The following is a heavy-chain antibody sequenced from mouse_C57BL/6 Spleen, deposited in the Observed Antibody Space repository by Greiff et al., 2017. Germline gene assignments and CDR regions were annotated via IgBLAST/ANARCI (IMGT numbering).Heavy chain of an antibody. CDR3: ASYYDYDGEFAY. CDR2: IYPGDGDT. CDR1: GYAFSSYW. V-gene: IGHV1-80*01. Sequence: VQLQQSGAELVKPGASVKISCKASGYAFSSYWMNWVKQRPGKGLEWIGQIYPGDGDTNYNGKFKGKATLTADKSSSTAYMHLSSLTSEDSAVYFYASYYDYDGEFAYWGQGTLVTVSA. J-gene: IGHJ3*01. D-gene: IGHD2-4*01.